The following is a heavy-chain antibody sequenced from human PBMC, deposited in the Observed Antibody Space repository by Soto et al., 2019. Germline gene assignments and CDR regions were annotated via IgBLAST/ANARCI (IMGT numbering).Heavy chain of an antibody. CDR1: GGTFSSYA. CDR3: ARVFNYYDSSGTYYYYGMDV. V-gene: IGHV1-69*13. Sequence: GASVKVSCKASGGTFSSYAISWVRQAPGQGLEWMGGIIPIFGTANYAQKFQGRVTITADESTSTAYMELNSLRAEDTAVYYCARVFNYYDSSGTYYYYGMDVWGQGTTVTVSS. D-gene: IGHD3-22*01. CDR2: IIPIFGTA. J-gene: IGHJ6*02.